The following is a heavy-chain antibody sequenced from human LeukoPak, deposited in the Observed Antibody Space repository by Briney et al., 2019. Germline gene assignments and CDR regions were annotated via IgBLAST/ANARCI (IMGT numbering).Heavy chain of an antibody. Sequence: GGSLRLSCAASGFTFSNYGMCWVRQAPGKGLEWVSLISGDGGNTYYPDSVKGRFTISRDNSKNTVYLQMNSLRAEDTALYYCAPDLRGSASSLDYWGQGTLVTVSS. CDR2: ISGDGGNT. J-gene: IGHJ4*02. CDR1: GFTFSNYG. CDR3: APDLRGSASSLDY. V-gene: IGHV3-23*01. D-gene: IGHD6-25*01.